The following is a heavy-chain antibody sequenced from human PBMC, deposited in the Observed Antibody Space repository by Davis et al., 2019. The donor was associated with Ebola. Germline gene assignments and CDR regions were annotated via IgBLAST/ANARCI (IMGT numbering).Heavy chain of an antibody. CDR1: GFTFGNYW. J-gene: IGHJ6*02. CDR3: ARDRWPNLASYYGMDV. Sequence: GESLKLSCVASGFTFGNYWMNWVRQAPGKGLEWVANIRGDGSEQSYVDSVKGRFTISRDNAKNSLYLEMNSLRAEDTAVFYCARDRWPNLASYYGMDVWGQGTTVTVSS. D-gene: IGHD4-23*01. V-gene: IGHV3-7*01. CDR2: IRGDGSEQ.